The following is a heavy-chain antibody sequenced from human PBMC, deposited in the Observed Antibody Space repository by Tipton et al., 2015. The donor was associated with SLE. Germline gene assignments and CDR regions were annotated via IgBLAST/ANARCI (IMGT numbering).Heavy chain of an antibody. J-gene: IGHJ4*02. Sequence: TLSLTCTVSGYSISSGYYWGWIRQSPDKGLEWIGNIFQSGSTSYNPSLKTTFSNPSLRSRVTISLDMSKNHFSLNLSSVTAADTAVYYCARGTTSVTSDYWGQGTLVTVSS. D-gene: IGHD1-7*01. CDR3: ARGTTSVTSDY. CDR1: GYSISSGYY. V-gene: IGHV4-38-2*02. CDR2: IFQSGST.